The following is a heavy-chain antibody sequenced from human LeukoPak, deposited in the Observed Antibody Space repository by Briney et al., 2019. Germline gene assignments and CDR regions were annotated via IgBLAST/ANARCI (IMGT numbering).Heavy chain of an antibody. J-gene: IGHJ4*02. D-gene: IGHD6-13*01. CDR2: IIWNSGSI. CDR3: ARDLHSSSWYFVSPGGN. Sequence: PGRSLRLSCAASGFTFDDYAMHWVRQAPGKGLEWVSGIIWNSGSIGYADSVKGRFTISRDNAKNSLYLQMNSLRAEDTAVYYCARDLHSSSWYFVSPGGNWGQGTLVTVSS. CDR1: GFTFDDYA. V-gene: IGHV3-9*01.